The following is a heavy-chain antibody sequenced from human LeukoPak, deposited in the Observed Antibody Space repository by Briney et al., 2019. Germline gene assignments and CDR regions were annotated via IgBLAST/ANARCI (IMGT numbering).Heavy chain of an antibody. Sequence: SETLSLTCTVSGYSISSGYYWGWIRQPPGKGLEWIGSIYHSGSTYYNPSLKSRVTISVDTSKNQFSLKLSSVTAADTAVYYCARTLRLANWFDPWGQGTLVTVSS. J-gene: IGHJ5*02. V-gene: IGHV4-38-2*02. D-gene: IGHD3-3*01. CDR3: ARTLRLANWFDP. CDR1: GYSISSGYY. CDR2: IYHSGST.